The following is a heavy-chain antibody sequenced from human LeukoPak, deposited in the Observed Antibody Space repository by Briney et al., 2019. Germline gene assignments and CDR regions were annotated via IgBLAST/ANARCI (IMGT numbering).Heavy chain of an antibody. Sequence: SGGSLRLSCAASGFTFSSYAMSWVRQAPGKGREWVSAISGSGGSTYYADSVKGRFTISRDNSKNTLYLQMNSLRAEDTAVYYCAKVVYCGGDCYSAAFDIWGQGTMVTVSS. D-gene: IGHD2-21*01. CDR1: GFTFSSYA. CDR2: ISGSGGST. V-gene: IGHV3-23*01. CDR3: AKVVYCGGDCYSAAFDI. J-gene: IGHJ3*02.